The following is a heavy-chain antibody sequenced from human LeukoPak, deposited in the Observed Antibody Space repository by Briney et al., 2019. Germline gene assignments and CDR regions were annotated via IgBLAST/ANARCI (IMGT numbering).Heavy chain of an antibody. CDR1: GFTFSSYA. V-gene: IGHV3-30-3*01. CDR3: ARDYYGSGSYRPILDY. CDR2: ISYDGSNK. J-gene: IGHJ4*02. D-gene: IGHD3-10*01. Sequence: PGGSLSLSCAASGFTFSSYAMHWVRQAPGKGLEWVAVISYDGSNKYYADSVNGRFTISRDNSKNTLFLQMSSLRAEDTAIYYCARDYYGSGSYRPILDYWGQGTLVTVSS.